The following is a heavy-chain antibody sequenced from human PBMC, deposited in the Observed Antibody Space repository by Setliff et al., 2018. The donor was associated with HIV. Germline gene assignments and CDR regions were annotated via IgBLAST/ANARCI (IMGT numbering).Heavy chain of an antibody. Sequence: SETLSLTCAVYGGSLSGDYWGWIRQPPGKGLEWIGSIHYSEGTYYNESLKSRVTISVATSKKQFSLKLTSVTAADTAVYYCARDKGYYYMDVWGKGITVTVSS. CDR2: IHYSEGT. V-gene: IGHV4-34*01. CDR1: GGSLSGDY. CDR3: ARDKGYYYMDV. J-gene: IGHJ6*03.